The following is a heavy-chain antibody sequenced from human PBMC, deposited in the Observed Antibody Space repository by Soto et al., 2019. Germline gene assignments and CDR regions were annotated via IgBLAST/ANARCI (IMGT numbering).Heavy chain of an antibody. CDR2: IYPGDSDT. CDR3: ARRSADYVFDY. V-gene: IGHV5-51*01. J-gene: IGHJ4*02. D-gene: IGHD4-17*01. Sequence: GESLKISCKGSGYSFTNYWIDWARQMPGKGLEWMGIIYPGDSDTRYSPSFQGQVTISVDKSTSTAYLQWSSLKASDTAIYYCARRSADYVFDYWSQGTLVTVSS. CDR1: GYSFTNYW.